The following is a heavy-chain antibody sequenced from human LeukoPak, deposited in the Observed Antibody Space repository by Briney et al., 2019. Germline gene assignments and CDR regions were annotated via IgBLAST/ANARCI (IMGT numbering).Heavy chain of an antibody. D-gene: IGHD1-26*01. CDR3: TTDHSGSYLFDY. Sequence: GGSLRLSCAASGFTFSDAWMSWVRHAPGKGLEWVGRIKSKTDGGTTDYAAPVKGRFTISRDDSKNTLYLQMNSLKTEDTAVYYCTTDHSGSYLFDYWGQGTLVTVSS. CDR2: IKSKTDGGTT. CDR1: GFTFSDAW. J-gene: IGHJ4*02. V-gene: IGHV3-15*01.